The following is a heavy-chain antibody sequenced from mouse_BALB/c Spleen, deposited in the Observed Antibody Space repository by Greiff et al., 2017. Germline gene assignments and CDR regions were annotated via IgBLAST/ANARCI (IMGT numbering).Heavy chain of an antibody. CDR2: IDPANGNT. D-gene: IGHD4-1*01. Sequence: EVKLVESGAELVKPGASVKLSCTASGFNIKDTYMHWVKQRPEQGLEWIGRIDPANGNTKYDPKFQGKATITADTSSNTAYLQLSSLTSEDTAVYYCARRLTGTYWGQGTLVTVSA. CDR1: GFNIKDTY. J-gene: IGHJ3*01. V-gene: IGHV14-3*02. CDR3: ARRLTGTY.